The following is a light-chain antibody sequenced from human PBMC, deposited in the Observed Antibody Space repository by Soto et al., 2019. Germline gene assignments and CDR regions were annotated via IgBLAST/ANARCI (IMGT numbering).Light chain of an antibody. CDR1: QSVSGD. Sequence: EIMLTQSPATLSVSPGERATLSFMASQSVSGDLAWYHHKPGQAPRLLIYDASTRALDTPARFAGSGAGTEFTLTISSLQSEDFAVYFCQQYNNWPITFGQGTRLEN. CDR3: QQYNNWPIT. V-gene: IGKV3-15*01. J-gene: IGKJ5*01. CDR2: DAS.